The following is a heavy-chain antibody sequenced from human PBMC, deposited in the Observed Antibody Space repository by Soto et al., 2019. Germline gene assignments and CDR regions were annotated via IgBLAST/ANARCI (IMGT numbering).Heavy chain of an antibody. CDR3: ARTGDIVVVGDFYYGMDV. D-gene: IGHD2-2*01. Sequence: QVQLVQSGAEVKMPGSSVKVSCTASGGTFDTYALSWVLQAPGQGLEWLGGIIPIFTKPTYARKFQGRITITADESTTTVYQDLSSLTSDDTAVYYCARTGDIVVVGDFYYGMDVWGQGTTVIVSS. CDR1: GGTFDTYA. V-gene: IGHV1-69*01. J-gene: IGHJ6*02. CDR2: IIPIFTKP.